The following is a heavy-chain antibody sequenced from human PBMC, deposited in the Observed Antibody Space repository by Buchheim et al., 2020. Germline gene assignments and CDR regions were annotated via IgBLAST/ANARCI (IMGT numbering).Heavy chain of an antibody. CDR3: ARENDYGDYDYYYYYGMDV. V-gene: IGHV3-7*01. Sequence: EVQLVESGGGLVQPGGSLRLPCAASGFTFSSYWMSWVRQAPGKGLEWVANIKQDGSEKYYVDSVKGRFTISRDNAKNSLYLQMNSLRAEDTAVYYCARENDYGDYDYYYYYGMDVWGQGTT. CDR1: GFTFSSYW. CDR2: IKQDGSEK. J-gene: IGHJ6*02. D-gene: IGHD4-17*01.